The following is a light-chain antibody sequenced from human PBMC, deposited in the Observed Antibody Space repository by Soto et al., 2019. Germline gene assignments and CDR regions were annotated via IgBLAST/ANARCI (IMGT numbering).Light chain of an antibody. V-gene: IGLV2-23*02. Sequence: QSVLTQPASVSGSPGQSITISCSGTTSDVGIVSWYQHHPGKAPKLMIHEVTKWPSGVSDRFSGSKSGNSASLTISGLQVEDEAAYFCCSFGGSGYVFGTGT. J-gene: IGLJ1*01. CDR3: CSFGGSGYV. CDR2: EVT. CDR1: TSDVGI.